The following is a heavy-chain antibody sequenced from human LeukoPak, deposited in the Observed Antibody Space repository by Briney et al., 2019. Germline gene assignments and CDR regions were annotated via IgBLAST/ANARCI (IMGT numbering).Heavy chain of an antibody. D-gene: IGHD3-3*01. J-gene: IGHJ5*02. V-gene: IGHV4-34*01. CDR3: ARGTRITIFGVVHNWFDP. CDR1: GGSFSSYY. Sequence: SETLSLTCAVYGGSFSSYYWSWIRQPPGKGLEWIGEINHSGSTNYNPSLKSRVTISVDTSKNQFSLKLSSVTAADTAVYYCARGTRITIFGVVHNWFDPWGQGTLVTVSS. CDR2: INHSGST.